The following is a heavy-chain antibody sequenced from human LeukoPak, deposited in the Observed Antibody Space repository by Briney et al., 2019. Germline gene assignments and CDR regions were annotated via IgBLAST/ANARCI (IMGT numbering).Heavy chain of an antibody. D-gene: IGHD3-10*01. V-gene: IGHV3-21*01. CDR3: ARDLAMVRGVPYYYYGMDV. CDR1: GFTFSSYS. CDR2: ISSSSSYI. J-gene: IGHJ6*02. Sequence: PGGSLRLSCAASGFTFSSYSMNGVRQAPGKGLEWGSSISSSSSYIYYADSVKGRFTISRDNAKNSLYLQMNSLRAEDTAVYYCARDLAMVRGVPYYYYGMDVWGQGTTVTVSS.